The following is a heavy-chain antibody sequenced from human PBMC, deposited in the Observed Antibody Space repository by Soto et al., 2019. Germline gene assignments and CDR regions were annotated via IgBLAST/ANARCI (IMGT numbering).Heavy chain of an antibody. J-gene: IGHJ3*02. CDR1: GFFFSSYP. V-gene: IGHV3-30-3*01. CDR2: ISYDGTNE. Sequence: GGSVRLSCAASGFFFSSYPLHWVRQAPGKGLEWVAVISYDGTNEYYADSVKGRFTVSRDNSKNTLYLQMSSLRAEDTAVYHCARAYHYDSSGYYIQWGDGLDMWGQGTMVTVSS. D-gene: IGHD3-22*01. CDR3: ARAYHYDSSGYYIQWGDGLDM.